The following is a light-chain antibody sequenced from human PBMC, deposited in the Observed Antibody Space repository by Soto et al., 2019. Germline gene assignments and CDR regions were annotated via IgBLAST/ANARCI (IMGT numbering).Light chain of an antibody. Sequence: EIVLTQSPGTLSLSPGERATLSCRASQSVSSSYLAWYQQKPGQAPRLLIYGASIRATGIPERFSGSGSGSDFTLTISRLEPEDCALYHCQQYGSSPGTFGQRTKVESK. V-gene: IGKV3-20*01. J-gene: IGKJ1*01. CDR1: QSVSSSY. CDR2: GAS. CDR3: QQYGSSPGT.